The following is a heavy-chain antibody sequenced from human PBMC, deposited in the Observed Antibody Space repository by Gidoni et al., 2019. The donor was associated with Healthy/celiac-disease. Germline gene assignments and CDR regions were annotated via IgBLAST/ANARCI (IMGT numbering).Heavy chain of an antibody. Sequence: EVQLVESGGGLVKPGGSLRLSCAASGFTFSSYSMNWVRQSPGKGLEWVSSISSSSSYIYYADSVKGRFTISRDNAKNSLYLQMNSLRAEDTAVYYCAREGIPNIVVVPAATYYYYYGMDVWGQGTTVTVSS. D-gene: IGHD2-2*01. CDR3: AREGIPNIVVVPAATYYYYYGMDV. J-gene: IGHJ6*02. CDR1: GFTFSSYS. CDR2: ISSSSSYI. V-gene: IGHV3-21*01.